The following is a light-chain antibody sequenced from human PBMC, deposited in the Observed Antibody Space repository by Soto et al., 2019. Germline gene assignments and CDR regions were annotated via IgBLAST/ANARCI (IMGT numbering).Light chain of an antibody. V-gene: IGKV1-8*01. Sequence: IQMTQSPSSLSASVGDRVTITCRASQGISSYLAWYQQKPGKAPKLLIYAASTLQSGVPSRFSGSGSGTDFTLTISCLQSEDFATYYCQQYYSYPWTFGQGTKVDIK. CDR1: QGISSY. CDR2: AAS. J-gene: IGKJ1*01. CDR3: QQYYSYPWT.